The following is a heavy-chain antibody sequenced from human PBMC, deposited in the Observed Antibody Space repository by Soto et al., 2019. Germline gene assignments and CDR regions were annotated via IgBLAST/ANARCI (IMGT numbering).Heavy chain of an antibody. V-gene: IGHV3-49*03. CDR2: IRSKAYGGTT. D-gene: IGHD3-22*01. Sequence: SLRLSCTASGFTFGDYAMSWFRQAPGKGLEWVGFIRSKAYGGTTEYAASVKGRFTISRDDSKSIAYLQMNSLKTEDTAVYYCCIPYDSSGSYDFDIWGQGTLGTVSS. CDR1: GFTFGDYA. J-gene: IGHJ3*02. CDR3: CIPYDSSGSYDFDI.